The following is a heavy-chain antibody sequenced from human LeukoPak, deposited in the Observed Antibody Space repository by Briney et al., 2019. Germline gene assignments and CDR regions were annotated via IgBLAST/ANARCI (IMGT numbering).Heavy chain of an antibody. CDR3: ARDEGSSGWYQGSTVGH. CDR2: ISAYNGNT. V-gene: IGHV1-18*01. CDR1: GYTFTRYG. D-gene: IGHD6-19*01. J-gene: IGHJ4*02. Sequence: SVKVSCKASGYTFTRYGISWVRQPPGHEGEWMGCISAYNGNTNYAQKLQGRVTMTTDTSTSTAYMELRSLRSDDTAVYYCARDEGSSGWYQGSTVGHWGQGTLVSVSS.